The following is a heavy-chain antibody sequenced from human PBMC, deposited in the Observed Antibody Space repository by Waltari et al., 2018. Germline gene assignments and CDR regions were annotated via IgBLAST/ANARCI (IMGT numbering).Heavy chain of an antibody. CDR3: ARGIWQQLAHFDS. D-gene: IGHD6-13*01. CDR2: IYFTGGT. J-gene: IGHJ4*02. CDR1: GTSVTTTNYF. Sequence: QLHLQLSGPGLVKPSETLSLTCAVPGTSVTTTNYFWGWIRQPPGKGLEWIGRIYFTGGTDYNPSRKGRVTISISTSSNQFSLILRSVTAADAAVYDCARGIWQQLAHFDSWGQGTLVTVSS. V-gene: IGHV4-39*01.